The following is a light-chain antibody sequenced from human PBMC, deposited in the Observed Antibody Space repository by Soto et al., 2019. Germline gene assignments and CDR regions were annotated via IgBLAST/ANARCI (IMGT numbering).Light chain of an antibody. CDR1: SSDVGRFNF. CDR2: EVT. V-gene: IGLV2-8*01. Sequence: QSVLTQPPSASGSPGQSVTISCTGTSSDVGRFNFVSWYQQHPGKAPRLLIYEVTKRPSGVPDRFSGSKSGNAASLTVSGFQAVDEADYFWSSYTGSRDFYVFGTGTKVTVL. J-gene: IGLJ1*01. CDR3: SSYTGSRDFYV.